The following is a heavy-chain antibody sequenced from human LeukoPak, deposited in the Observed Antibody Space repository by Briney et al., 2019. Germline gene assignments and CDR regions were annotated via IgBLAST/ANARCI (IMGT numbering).Heavy chain of an antibody. CDR2: VYYSGST. V-gene: IGHV4-59*01. J-gene: IGHJ3*02. CDR1: GGSISYYY. CDR3: ATLTGGDDAFDI. D-gene: IGHD4-23*01. Sequence: SETLSLTCTVSGGSISYYYWSWIRQPPGKGLQWIGYVYYSGSTNYNPSLKSRVTISVDTSKHQFSLKLNSVTPADTAVYYCATLTGGDDAFDIWGQGTMVTVSS.